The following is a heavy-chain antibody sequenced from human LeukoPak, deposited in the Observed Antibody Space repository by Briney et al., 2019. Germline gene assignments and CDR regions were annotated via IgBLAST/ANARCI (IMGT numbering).Heavy chain of an antibody. J-gene: IGHJ4*02. CDR2: IYSSGGTT. CDR1: GYTFMDHY. V-gene: IGHV1-46*01. Sequence: GASVKVSFKASGYTFMDHYMHWVRQAPGQGLEWMGIIYSSGGTTTHQSFQGRVALTRDTSTSTVYMELSSLRSDDTAVYYCARSTETYYYDYWGQGTLVTVSS. CDR3: ARSTETYYYDY.